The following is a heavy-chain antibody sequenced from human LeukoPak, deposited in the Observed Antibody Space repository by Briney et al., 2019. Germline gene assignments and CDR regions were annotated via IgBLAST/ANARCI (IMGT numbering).Heavy chain of an antibody. J-gene: IGHJ3*02. CDR1: GFTFSSYS. V-gene: IGHV3-21*04. CDR2: ISSSSSYI. CDR3: ARDWASGYYDSSGYYSAFDI. Sequence: PGGSLRLSCAASGFTFSSYSMNWVRQAPGKGLEWVSSISSSSSYIYYADSVKGRFTISRDNAKNSLYLQMNSLRAEDTAVYYCARDWASGYYDSSGYYSAFDIWGQGTMVTVSS. D-gene: IGHD3-22*01.